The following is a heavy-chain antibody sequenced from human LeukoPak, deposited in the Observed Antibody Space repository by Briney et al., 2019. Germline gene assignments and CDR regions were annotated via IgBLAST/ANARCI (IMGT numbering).Heavy chain of an antibody. D-gene: IGHD1-26*01. CDR1: GYSFTSYW. CDR2: IYPGDSDT. V-gene: IGHV5-51*01. Sequence: GESLKISCKGSGYSFTSYWIGWVRQMPGKGLEWMGIIYPGDSDTRYSPSFQGQVTISADKSISTAYLQWSSLKASDTAMYYCAKLEGSGSYYYYYYMDVWGKGPRSPSP. J-gene: IGHJ6*03. CDR3: AKLEGSGSYYYYYYMDV.